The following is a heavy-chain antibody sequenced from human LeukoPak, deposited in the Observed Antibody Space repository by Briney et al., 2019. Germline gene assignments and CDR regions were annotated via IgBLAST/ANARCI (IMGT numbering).Heavy chain of an antibody. D-gene: IGHD6-13*01. V-gene: IGHV1-2*02. CDR3: ARGGAAAGTSYYYGMDV. Sequence: ASVKVSCKASGYTFTGYYMHWVRQAPGQGLEWMGWINPNSGGTNYAQKFQGRVTMTRDTSISTAYMELSRLRSDDTAVYYCARGGAAAGTSYYYGMDVWGQGTTVTVSS. CDR2: INPNSGGT. J-gene: IGHJ6*02. CDR1: GYTFTGYY.